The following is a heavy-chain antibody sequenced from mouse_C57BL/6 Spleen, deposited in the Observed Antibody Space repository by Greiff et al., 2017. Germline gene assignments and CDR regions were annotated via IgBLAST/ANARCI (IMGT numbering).Heavy chain of an antibody. CDR2: IYPGDGDT. V-gene: IGHV1-82*01. CDR1: GYAFSSSW. CDR3: ARRGDVGFDY. Sequence: QVQLKESGPELVKPGASVKISCKASGYAFSSSWVNWVKQRPGKGLEWIGRIYPGDGDTNYNGKFKGKATLTADKSSSTAYMQLSSLTSEDSAVYFCARRGDVGFDYWGQGTTLTVSS. D-gene: IGHD3-3*01. J-gene: IGHJ2*01.